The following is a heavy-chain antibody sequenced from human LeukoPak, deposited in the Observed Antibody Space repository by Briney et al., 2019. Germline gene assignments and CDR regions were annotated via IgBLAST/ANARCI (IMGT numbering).Heavy chain of an antibody. J-gene: IGHJ4*02. D-gene: IGHD1-1*01. V-gene: IGHV3-20*04. Sequence: GGSLRLSCAASGFTFDGDGMSWVRQAPGKGLEWVSGINWNGGSTGYADSVKGRFTISRDNAKNSLYLQMNSLRAEDTALYYCARDTRGTIDYWGQGTLVTVSS. CDR2: INWNGGST. CDR1: GFTFDGDG. CDR3: ARDTRGTIDY.